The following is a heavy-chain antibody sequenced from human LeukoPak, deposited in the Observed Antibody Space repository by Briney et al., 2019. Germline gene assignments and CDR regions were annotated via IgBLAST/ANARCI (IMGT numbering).Heavy chain of an antibody. CDR3: AKDPGYSSFTQSGAFDI. D-gene: IGHD6-13*01. CDR2: IRSKANNYAT. V-gene: IGHV3-73*01. Sequence: GGSLRLSCAASGFTFSGSAMHWVRQASGKGLEWVGRIRSKANNYATAYAASVKGRFTISRDNSKNTLYLQMNSLRAEDTAVYYCAKDPGYSSFTQSGAFDIWGQGTMVTVSS. J-gene: IGHJ3*02. CDR1: GFTFSGSA.